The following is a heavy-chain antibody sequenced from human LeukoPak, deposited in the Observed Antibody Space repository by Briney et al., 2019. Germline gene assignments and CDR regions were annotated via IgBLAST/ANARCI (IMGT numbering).Heavy chain of an antibody. V-gene: IGHV3-7*01. D-gene: IGHD6-6*01. J-gene: IGHJ4*02. CDR1: GFTFSSYW. CDR3: ARRRADRQSFFFDY. CDR2: IKQDGSEK. Sequence: PGGSLRLSCAASGFTFSSYWMNWVRQAPGKGLEGAANIKQDGSEKYYVDSVKGRFTISRDNAKNSLYLQMSSLRAEDAAVYYCARRRADRQSFFFDYWGQGTLVTVSS.